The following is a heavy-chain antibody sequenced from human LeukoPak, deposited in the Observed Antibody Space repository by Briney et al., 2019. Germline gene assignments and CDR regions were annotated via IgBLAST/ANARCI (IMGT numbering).Heavy chain of an antibody. CDR1: GGSISSYY. D-gene: IGHD3-3*01. J-gene: IGHJ4*02. V-gene: IGHV4-4*07. CDR2: IYTSGST. CDR3: ARDSGEKTYYDFWSGYYTEY. Sequence: SETLSLTCTVSGGSISSYYWSWIRQPAGEGLEWIGRIYTSGSTNYNPSLKSRVTMSVDTSKNQFSLKLSSVTAADTAVYYCARDSGEKTYYDFWSGYYTEYWGQGTLVTVSS.